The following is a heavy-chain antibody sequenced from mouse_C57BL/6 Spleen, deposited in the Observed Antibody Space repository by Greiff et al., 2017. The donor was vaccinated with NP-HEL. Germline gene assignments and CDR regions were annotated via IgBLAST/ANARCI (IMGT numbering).Heavy chain of an antibody. Sequence: DVMLVESGGGLVKPGGSLKLSCAASGFTFSSYAMSWVRQTPEKRLEWVATISDGGSYTYYPDNVKGRFTITRDNAKNNLYLQMSHLKSEDTAMYYCASRRDWYFHVWGTGTTVTVSS. V-gene: IGHV5-4*03. CDR2: ISDGGSYT. CDR3: ASRRDWYFHV. CDR1: GFTFSSYA. J-gene: IGHJ1*03.